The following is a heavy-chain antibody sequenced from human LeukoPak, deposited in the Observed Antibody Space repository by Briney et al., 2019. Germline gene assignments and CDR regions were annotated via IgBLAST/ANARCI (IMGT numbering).Heavy chain of an antibody. D-gene: IGHD3-22*01. V-gene: IGHV6-1*01. CDR2: TYYRSKWYN. Sequence: SQTLSLTCAISGDSVSSNSAAWNWIRQSPSRGLEWLGRTYYRSKWYNDYAVSVKSRITINPDTSKNQFSLKLSSVTAADTAVYYCARTTESYDRSGYWVYYFDYWGQGTLVTVSS. J-gene: IGHJ4*02. CDR1: GDSVSSNSAA. CDR3: ARTTESYDRSGYWVYYFDY.